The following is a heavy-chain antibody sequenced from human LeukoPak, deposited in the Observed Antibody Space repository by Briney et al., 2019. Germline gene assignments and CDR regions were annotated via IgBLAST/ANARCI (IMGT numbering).Heavy chain of an antibody. CDR3: AKGGQYGSSWYLIDY. CDR2: VSGSGDST. D-gene: IGHD6-13*01. Sequence: GGSLRLSCAASGFTFSTYAMSWVRQAPGRGLEWVATVSGSGDSTYFADSVKGRFTISRDNSKNTLFLQMNSLRAEDTAVYYCAKGGQYGSSWYLIDYWGLGTLVTVSS. CDR1: GFTFSTYA. J-gene: IGHJ4*02. V-gene: IGHV3-23*01.